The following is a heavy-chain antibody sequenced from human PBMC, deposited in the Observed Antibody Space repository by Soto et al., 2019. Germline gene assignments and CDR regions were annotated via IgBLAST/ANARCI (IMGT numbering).Heavy chain of an antibody. D-gene: IGHD3-9*01. J-gene: IGHJ4*02. CDR3: AHKAVLLYFDWLWNFDY. Sequence: GSGPTLVNPTQTLTLTCTFSGFSLSTSGVGVGWIRQPPGKALEWLALIYWDDDKRYSPSLKSRLTITKDTSKNQVVLTMTNMDPVDTATYYCAHKAVLLYFDWLWNFDYWCQGTLVTVSS. V-gene: IGHV2-5*02. CDR2: IYWDDDK. CDR1: GFSLSTSGVG.